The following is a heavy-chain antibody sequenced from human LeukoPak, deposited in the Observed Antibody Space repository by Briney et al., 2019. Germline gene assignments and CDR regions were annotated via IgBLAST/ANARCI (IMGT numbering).Heavy chain of an antibody. J-gene: IGHJ6*04. CDR3: ARHGEYGSGSYFYYGMDV. V-gene: IGHV5-51*01. D-gene: IGHD3-10*01. Sequence: GESLKISCKGSGYSFTSYWIGWVRQMPGKGLEWMGIIYPGDSDTRYSPSFQGQVTISADKSTSTAYLQWSSLKASDTAMYYCARHGEYGSGSYFYYGMDVWGKGTTVTVSS. CDR2: IYPGDSDT. CDR1: GYSFTSYW.